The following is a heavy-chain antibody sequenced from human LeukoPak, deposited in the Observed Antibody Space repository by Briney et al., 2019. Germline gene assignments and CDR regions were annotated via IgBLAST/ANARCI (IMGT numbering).Heavy chain of an antibody. Sequence: PSETLSLTCALYGESSFSSYYWSWIRQPPGGALEWIGEINHSGYTNYNPSLKSRVTLSIDTSKNQFSLRLSSVTAADTAVYYCSRQVVGNDYWGQGTLVTVSS. CDR2: INHSGYT. V-gene: IGHV4-34*01. D-gene: IGHD3-22*01. CDR3: SRQVVGNDY. CDR1: GESSFSSYY. J-gene: IGHJ4*02.